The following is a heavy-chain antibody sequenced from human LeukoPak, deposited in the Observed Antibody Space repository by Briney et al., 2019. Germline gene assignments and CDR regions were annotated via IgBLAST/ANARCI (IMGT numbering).Heavy chain of an antibody. CDR3: ARVWVGCPGGY. CDR1: NYSISSGYY. CDR2: IYHSGNT. V-gene: IGHV4-38-2*02. D-gene: IGHD3-16*01. Sequence: PSETLSLTCTVSNYSISSGYYWGWIRPPPGKGLEWIGSIYHSGNTYYSPSLKRRVTISIDTSKNQLSLKLTSVTAADTAVYYCARVWVGCPGGYWGQGTLVTVSS. J-gene: IGHJ4*02.